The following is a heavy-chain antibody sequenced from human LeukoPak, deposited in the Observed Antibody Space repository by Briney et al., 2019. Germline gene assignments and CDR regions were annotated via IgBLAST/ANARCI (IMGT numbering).Heavy chain of an antibody. CDR1: GGSFSGYY. D-gene: IGHD2-15*01. Sequence: SETLSLTCAVYGGSFSGYYWSWIRQPPGKGLEWIGEINHSGSTNYNPSLKSRVTISVDASKNQFSLKLSSVTAADTAVYYCARAYCSGGSCYWTYFDYWGQGTLVTASS. CDR2: INHSGST. CDR3: ARAYCSGGSCYWTYFDY. V-gene: IGHV4-34*01. J-gene: IGHJ4*02.